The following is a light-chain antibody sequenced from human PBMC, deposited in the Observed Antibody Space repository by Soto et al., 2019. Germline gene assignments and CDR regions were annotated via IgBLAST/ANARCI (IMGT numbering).Light chain of an antibody. CDR2: GAS. CDR1: QSVSSSY. V-gene: IGKV3-20*01. Sequence: EIVLTQSPGTLSLSSGERATLSCRASQSVSSSYLAWYQQKPGQAPRLLIYGASSRATGIPDRFSGSGSGTDFTLTISRLEPEDFAVYYCQQYNNWPLYTFGQGTKLEIK. CDR3: QQYNNWPLYT. J-gene: IGKJ2*01.